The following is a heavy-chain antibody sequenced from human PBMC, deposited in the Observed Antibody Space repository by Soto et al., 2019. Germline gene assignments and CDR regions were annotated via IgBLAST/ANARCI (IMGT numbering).Heavy chain of an antibody. CDR3: ARGLYYDFWSGYYADYYYYYMDV. CDR2: MNPNSGNT. D-gene: IGHD3-3*01. Sequence: ASVKVSCKASGYTFTSYDINWVRQATGQGLEWMGWMNPNSGNTGYAQKFQGRVTMTRNTSINTDYMELSSLRSEDTAVYYCARGLYYDFWSGYYADYYYYYMDVWGKGTTVTDS. V-gene: IGHV1-8*01. CDR1: GYTFTSYD. J-gene: IGHJ6*03.